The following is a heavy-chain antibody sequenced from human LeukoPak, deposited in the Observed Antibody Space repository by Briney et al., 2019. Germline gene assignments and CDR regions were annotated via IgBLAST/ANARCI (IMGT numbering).Heavy chain of an antibody. CDR1: GYTFTSYG. D-gene: IGHD2-2*03. J-gene: IGHJ4*02. CDR2: IRVYNGDT. CDR3: ATGYCSSTNCRIDY. Sequence: ASVKVSCKASGYTFTSYGISWVRQAPGQGLEWMGWIRVYNGDTNYAQKLQGRVTMTTDASTSTAYMELRSLRSDDTAVYYCATGYCSSTNCRIDYWGQGTLVSVSS. V-gene: IGHV1-18*01.